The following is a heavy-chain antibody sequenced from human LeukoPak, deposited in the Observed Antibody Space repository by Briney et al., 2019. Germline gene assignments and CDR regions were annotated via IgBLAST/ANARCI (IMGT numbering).Heavy chain of an antibody. D-gene: IGHD5-18*01. CDR3: ARLRVRGYGYGPWEGPTWLDY. CDR1: GGSISSSGYY. CDR2: FYYIRST. Sequence: SETLSLTCTVSGGSISSSGYYWGWIRQPPGKGLEWIGSFYYIRSTYYNPSLKSRVTISVDTSKNQFSLKLSSVTAADTAVYYCARLRVRGYGYGPWEGPTWLDYWGQGTLVTVSS. V-gene: IGHV4-39*07. J-gene: IGHJ4*02.